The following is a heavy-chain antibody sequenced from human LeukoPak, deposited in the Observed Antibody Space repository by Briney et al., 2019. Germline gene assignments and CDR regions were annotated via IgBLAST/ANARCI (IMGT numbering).Heavy chain of an antibody. V-gene: IGHV3-30*02. CDR3: AKDGEDIVVVVAAIPAGHLDY. Sequence: PGGSLRLSCAASGFTFSSYGMHWVRQAPGKGLEWVAFIRYDGSNKYYADSVKGRFTISRDNSKNTLYLQMNSLRAEDTAVYYCAKDGEDIVVVVAAIPAGHLDYWGQGTLVTVSS. CDR1: GFTFSSYG. CDR2: IRYDGSNK. J-gene: IGHJ4*02. D-gene: IGHD2-15*01.